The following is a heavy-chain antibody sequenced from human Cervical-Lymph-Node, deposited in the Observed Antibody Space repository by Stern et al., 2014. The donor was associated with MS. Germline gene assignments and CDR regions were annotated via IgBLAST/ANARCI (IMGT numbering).Heavy chain of an antibody. D-gene: IGHD6-19*01. J-gene: IGHJ6*02. CDR2: INPSGGST. Sequence: QVQLVQSGAEVKTPGASVKLSCKASGYTFISYYMHWVRQAPGPGLEWMGIINPSGGSTSYAQKFQGRVTMTRDTSTSTVYMELSSLRSEDTAVYYCAREVAGHRLGMMDVWGQGTSVTVSS. CDR1: GYTFISYY. V-gene: IGHV1-46*01. CDR3: AREVAGHRLGMMDV.